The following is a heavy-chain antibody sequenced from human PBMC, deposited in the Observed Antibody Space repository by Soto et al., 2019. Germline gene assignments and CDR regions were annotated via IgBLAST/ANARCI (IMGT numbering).Heavy chain of an antibody. V-gene: IGHV1-8*02. J-gene: IGHJ3*02. CDR3: ARARPPPVYFRGGSCYAFDI. D-gene: IGHD2-15*01. CDR1: GYTFTSYD. Sequence: ASVKVSCKASGYTFTSYDINWGRQATGQGLEWMGWMNPNSGNTGYAQKFQGRVTMTRNTSISTAYMELSSLRSEDTAVYYCARARPPPVYFRGGSCYAFDIWGQGTMVTVSS. CDR2: MNPNSGNT.